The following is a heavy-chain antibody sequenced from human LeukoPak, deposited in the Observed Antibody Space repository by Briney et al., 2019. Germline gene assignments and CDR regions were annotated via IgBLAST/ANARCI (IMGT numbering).Heavy chain of an antibody. V-gene: IGHV3-11*01. CDR1: GFTFSDYY. J-gene: IGHJ6*02. CDR2: ISSSGSTI. CDR3: AREWLLPPYYYYYGMDV. Sequence: PGGSLRLSCAASGFTFSDYYMSWIRQAPGKGLEWVSYISSSGSTIYYADSVKGRFTISRDNAKNSLYLQMNNLRAEDTAVYYCAREWLLPPYYYYYGMDVWGQGTTVTVSS. D-gene: IGHD3-22*01.